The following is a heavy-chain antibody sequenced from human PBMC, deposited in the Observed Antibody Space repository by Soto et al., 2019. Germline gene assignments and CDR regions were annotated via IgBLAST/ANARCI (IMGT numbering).Heavy chain of an antibody. CDR3: ARSLYYDSSGYYPTVLGY. J-gene: IGHJ4*02. CDR1: GGSFSGYY. Sequence: PSETLSLTCAVYGGSFSGYYWSWIRQPPGKGLEWIGYINYSGSTNYNPSLKSRVTISVDTSKNQFSLKLSSVTAADTAVYYCARSLYYDSSGYYPTVLGYWGQGTLVTVSS. D-gene: IGHD3-22*01. V-gene: IGHV4-34*01. CDR2: INYSGST.